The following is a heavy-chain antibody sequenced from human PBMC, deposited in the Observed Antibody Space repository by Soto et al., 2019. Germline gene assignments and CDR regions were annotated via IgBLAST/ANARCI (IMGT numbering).Heavy chain of an antibody. V-gene: IGHV4-30-2*01. CDR1: GAPITWGDYS. CDR3: ARVHAGILAPYNWFDP. CDR2: IYHSGST. Sequence: TLSLTCAISGAPITWGDYSWNWIRQPPGKGLEWIGYIYHSGSTYYNPSLKSRVTISVDRSKNQFSLKLSSVTAADTAVYYCARVHAGILAPYNWFDPWGRGTLVTVSS. J-gene: IGHJ5*02. D-gene: IGHD3-10*01.